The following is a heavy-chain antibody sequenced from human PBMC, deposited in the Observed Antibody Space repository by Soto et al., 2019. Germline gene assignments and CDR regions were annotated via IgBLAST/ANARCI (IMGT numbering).Heavy chain of an antibody. V-gene: IGHV3-21*01. D-gene: IGHD2-2*01. Sequence: GGSLRLSCAASGFTFSSYSMNWVRQAPGKGLEWVSSISSSSSYIYYADSVKGRFTISRDNAKNSLYLQMNSLRAEDTAVYYCARAGLSSTSPSPYYYYYYMDVWGKGTTVTVSS. CDR2: ISSSSSYI. CDR1: GFTFSSYS. CDR3: ARAGLSSTSPSPYYYYYYMDV. J-gene: IGHJ6*03.